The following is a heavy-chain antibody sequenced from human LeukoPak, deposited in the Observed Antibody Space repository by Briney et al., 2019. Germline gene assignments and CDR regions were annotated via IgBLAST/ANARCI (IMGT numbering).Heavy chain of an antibody. CDR1: GYSISSGYY. D-gene: IGHD3-10*01. J-gene: IGHJ4*02. CDR2: IYHSGST. Sequence: PSETLSLTCTVSGYSISSGYYWGWIRQPPGKGLEWIGSIYHSGSTNYNPSLKSRVTISVDTSKNQFSLKLSSVTAADTAVYYCARRRWFGDFDYWGQGTLVTVSS. CDR3: ARRRWFGDFDY. V-gene: IGHV4-38-2*02.